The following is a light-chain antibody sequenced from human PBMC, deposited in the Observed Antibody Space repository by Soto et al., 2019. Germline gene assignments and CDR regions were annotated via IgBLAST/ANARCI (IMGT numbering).Light chain of an antibody. CDR3: QQYGWSPFT. CDR2: AAS. V-gene: IGKV3-20*01. CDR1: QSVSSSY. J-gene: IGKJ3*01. Sequence: EIVLTQSPGTLSLSPGERATLSCRASQSVSSSYLAWYQQKPGQAPRLLIYAASSRATGIPGRFSGSGSGTDFTLTISTLEPEDFAVYYCQQYGWSPFTFGPRTKVDIK.